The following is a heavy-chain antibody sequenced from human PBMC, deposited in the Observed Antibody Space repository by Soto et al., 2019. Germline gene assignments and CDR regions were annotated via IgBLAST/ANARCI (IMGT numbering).Heavy chain of an antibody. D-gene: IGHD6-25*01. CDR2: INTSGGST. CDR3: ARGGRHSNYYYYYGMDV. Sequence: ASVKVSCKAFGYTFSIYYIHWVRQAPGPGLEWMGVINTSGGSTTYAQKFQGRVTMTRDTSTSTVFTELSSLRSEDTAVYYCARGGRHSNYYYYYGMDVWGQGTTVTVSS. V-gene: IGHV1-46*01. J-gene: IGHJ6*02. CDR1: GYTFSIYY.